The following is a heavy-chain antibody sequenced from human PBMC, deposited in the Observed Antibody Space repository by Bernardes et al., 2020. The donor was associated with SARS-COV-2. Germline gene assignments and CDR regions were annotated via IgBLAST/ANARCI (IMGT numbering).Heavy chain of an antibody. Sequence: WVGKERGTAREWVSSLSGADKNIYYVDSVRGRFTTSRDTTRTSVFLQMESLRAEDTAVYYCARDVGGTDWRFGFDVWGPGTMVHVSS. CDR2: LSGADKNI. J-gene: IGHJ3*01. D-gene: IGHD3-9*01. CDR3: ARDVGGTDWRFGFDV. V-gene: IGHV3-21*01.